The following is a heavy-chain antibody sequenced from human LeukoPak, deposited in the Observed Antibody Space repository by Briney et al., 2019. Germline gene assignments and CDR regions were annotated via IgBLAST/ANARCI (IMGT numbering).Heavy chain of an antibody. CDR3: ARATYYYDSSGYYSRGGAFDI. V-gene: IGHV4-39*07. J-gene: IGHJ3*02. CDR2: IYYSGST. D-gene: IGHD3-22*01. Sequence: SETLSLTCTVSGGSISSYYWSWLRQPPGKGLEWIGSIYYSGSTYYNPSLKSQVTISVDTSKNQFSLKLSSVSAADTAVYYCARATYYYDSSGYYSRGGAFDIWGQGTMVTVSS. CDR1: GGSISSYY.